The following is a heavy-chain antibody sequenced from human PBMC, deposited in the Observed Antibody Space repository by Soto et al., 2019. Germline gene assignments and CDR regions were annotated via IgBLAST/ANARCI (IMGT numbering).Heavy chain of an antibody. V-gene: IGHV4-30-4*01. D-gene: IGHD2-15*01. CDR3: ARAMVPASFAYDS. J-gene: IGHJ4*02. Sequence: PSETLSLTCSVSGGSISSADYYWSWIRQPPGKGLEWIGYIYYSGTAYYSPSLKSPVTMSVDTSKNQFSLKLSSVTAADTAVYYCARAMVPASFAYDSWGQGTLVTVSS. CDR2: IYYSGTA. CDR1: GGSISSADYY.